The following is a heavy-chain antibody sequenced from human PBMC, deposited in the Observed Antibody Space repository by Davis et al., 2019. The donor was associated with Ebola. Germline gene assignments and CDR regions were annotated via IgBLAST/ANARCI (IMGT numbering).Heavy chain of an antibody. CDR3: ASEATIFGVVIIGYFDY. V-gene: IGHV3-30*03. CDR1: GFTFSSYG. J-gene: IGHJ4*02. Sequence: GGSLRLSCAASGFTFSSYGMHWVRQAPGKGLEWVAVISYDGSNKYYADSVKGRFTISRDNSKNTLYLQMNSLRAEDTAVYYCASEATIFGVVIIGYFDYWGQGTLVTVSS. CDR2: ISYDGSNK. D-gene: IGHD3-3*01.